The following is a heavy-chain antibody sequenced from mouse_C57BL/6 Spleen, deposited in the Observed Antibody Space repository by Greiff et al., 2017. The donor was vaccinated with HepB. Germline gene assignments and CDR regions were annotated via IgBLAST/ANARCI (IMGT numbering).Heavy chain of an antibody. CDR2: IDPANGNT. CDR3: AGNWDGYFDY. Sequence: QVQLQQPGAELVKPGASVKLSCKASGYTFTSYWMHWVKQRPGQGLEWIGRIDPANGNTKYAPKFQGKATITADTSSNTAYLQLSSLTSEDTAIYYCAGNWDGYFDYWGQGTTLTVSS. CDR1: GYTFTSYW. J-gene: IGHJ2*01. D-gene: IGHD4-1*01. V-gene: IGHV1-64*01.